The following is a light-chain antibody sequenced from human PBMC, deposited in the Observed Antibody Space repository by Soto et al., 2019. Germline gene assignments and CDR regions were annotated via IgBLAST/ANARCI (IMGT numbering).Light chain of an antibody. CDR1: SSDVGGSNY. V-gene: IGLV2-14*01. J-gene: IGLJ1*01. Sequence: QSVLTQPASVSGSPGQSITISCTGTSSDVGGSNYVSWYQQYPGKAPKLMIYEVSNRPSGVSDRFSGSKSGNTASLTISGLQAEDEADYYCSSYTTNSTNTLVYVFGTGTKLTVL. CDR3: SSYTTNSTNTLVYV. CDR2: EVS.